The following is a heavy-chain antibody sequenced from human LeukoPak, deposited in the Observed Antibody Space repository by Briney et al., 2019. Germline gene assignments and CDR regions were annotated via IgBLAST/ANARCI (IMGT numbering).Heavy chain of an antibody. Sequence: SETLSLTCTVSGGSISSYYWSWIRQPPGKGLEWIGYIYYSGSTNYNPSLKSRVTISVDTSKNQFSLKLSSVTAADTAVYYCARVAMVRGVIIPLPTFDYWGQGTLVTVSS. D-gene: IGHD3-10*01. V-gene: IGHV4-59*01. CDR1: GGSISSYY. J-gene: IGHJ4*02. CDR2: IYYSGST. CDR3: ARVAMVRGVIIPLPTFDY.